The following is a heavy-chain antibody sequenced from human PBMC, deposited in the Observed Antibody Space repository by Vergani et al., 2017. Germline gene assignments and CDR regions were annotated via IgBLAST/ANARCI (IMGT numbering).Heavy chain of an antibody. CDR2: LNPTTGHT. J-gene: IGHJ5*02. Sequence: LVQSGAEVRKSGASVTVPCTVSGYIFKNYYIHWLRQAPGQAFEWMGILNPTTGHTTSAQKFMGRVDMTRDPSTDTSTRTVQMTLSSLRSEDTSVYYCARSIGYCAGATCRAYYFDHWGQGTQVTVSS. CDR3: ARSIGYCAGATCRAYYFDH. V-gene: IGHV1-46*02. CDR1: GYIFKNYY. D-gene: IGHD2-8*02.